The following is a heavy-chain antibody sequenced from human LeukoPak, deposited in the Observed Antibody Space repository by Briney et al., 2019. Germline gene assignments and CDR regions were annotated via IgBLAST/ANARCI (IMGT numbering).Heavy chain of an antibody. V-gene: IGHV3-30*04. Sequence: PGGSLRLSCAASGFIFSTYAMHWVRQAPGKGLEWVAVISSDGSNKYYADSVKGRFTLSRDNSEKTLYLHMNSLRAEDTAVFYCAKVRGSLVVNAFDIWGQGTMVTVSS. CDR1: GFIFSTYA. CDR3: AKVRGSLVVNAFDI. J-gene: IGHJ3*02. CDR2: ISSDGSNK. D-gene: IGHD3-22*01.